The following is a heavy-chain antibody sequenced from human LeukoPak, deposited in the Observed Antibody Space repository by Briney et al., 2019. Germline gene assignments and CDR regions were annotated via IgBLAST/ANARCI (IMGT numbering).Heavy chain of an antibody. Sequence: SETLSLTCTVSGGSISSSSYYWGWIRQPPGKGLEWIGSIYYSGSTYYNPSLKSRVTISVDTSKNQFSLKLSSVTAADTAVYYCAAQNYDYVWGSPTTNAFDIWGQGTMVTVSS. CDR2: IYYSGST. J-gene: IGHJ3*02. CDR1: GGSISSSSYY. V-gene: IGHV4-39*07. D-gene: IGHD3-16*01. CDR3: AAQNYDYVWGSPTTNAFDI.